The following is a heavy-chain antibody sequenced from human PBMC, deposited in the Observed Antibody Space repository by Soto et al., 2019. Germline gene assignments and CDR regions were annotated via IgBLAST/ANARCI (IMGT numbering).Heavy chain of an antibody. J-gene: IGHJ5*02. Sequence: QVQLVQSGGEVKRPGASVKVSCKTSGYTFSNYGITWVRQAPGQPLEWLGWISLYSDGTSYAQKLRGRVSMTTETPPTTALMELRSLGSDCTAVYYCTRVVPGAEAWFGPWGQGTLVTVSS. CDR2: ISLYSDGT. CDR1: GYTFSNYG. V-gene: IGHV1-18*01. CDR3: TRVVPGAEAWFGP.